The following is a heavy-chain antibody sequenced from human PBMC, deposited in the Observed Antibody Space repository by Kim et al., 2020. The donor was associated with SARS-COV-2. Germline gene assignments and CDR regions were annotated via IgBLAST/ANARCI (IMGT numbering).Heavy chain of an antibody. CDR2: IYYSGST. CDR3: ARHAEYCSGGSCRRRAFDI. D-gene: IGHD2-15*01. Sequence: SETLSLTCTVSGGSISSYYWSWIRQPPGKGLEWIGYIYYSGSTNYNPSLKSRVTISVDTSKNQFSLKLSSVTAADTAVYYCARHAEYCSGGSCRRRAFDIWGQGTMVTVSS. V-gene: IGHV4-59*08. J-gene: IGHJ3*02. CDR1: GGSISSYY.